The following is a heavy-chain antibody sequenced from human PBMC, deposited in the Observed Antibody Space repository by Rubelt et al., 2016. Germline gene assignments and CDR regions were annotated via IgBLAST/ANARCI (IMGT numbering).Heavy chain of an antibody. J-gene: IGHJ5*02. V-gene: IGHV4-34*01. CDR2: INHSGST. D-gene: IGHD6-13*01. Sequence: QVQLQQWGAGLLKPSETLSLTCAVYGGSFSGYYWSWIRQPPGKGLEWIGEINHSGSTNYNPSLTSRFSMYVDTPQHQFSLKLSSVTAAYTAVYYCARVGIAAAGVIWFDPWGQGTLVTVSS. CDR1: GGSFSGYY. CDR3: ARVGIAAAGVIWFDP.